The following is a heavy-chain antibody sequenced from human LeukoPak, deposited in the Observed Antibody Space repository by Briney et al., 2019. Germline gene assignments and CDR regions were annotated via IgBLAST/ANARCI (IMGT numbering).Heavy chain of an antibody. V-gene: IGHV3-49*04. D-gene: IGHD6-6*01. J-gene: IGHJ4*02. Sequence: PGGSLRLSCTAYGFTFGDYAMSWVRQAPGKGLEWVGFIRSKAYGGTTEYAASVKGRFTISRDDSKSIAYLQMNSLKTEDTAVYYCTRGLVAARRGDYFDYWGQGTLVTVSS. CDR3: TRGLVAARRGDYFDY. CDR2: IRSKAYGGTT. CDR1: GFTFGDYA.